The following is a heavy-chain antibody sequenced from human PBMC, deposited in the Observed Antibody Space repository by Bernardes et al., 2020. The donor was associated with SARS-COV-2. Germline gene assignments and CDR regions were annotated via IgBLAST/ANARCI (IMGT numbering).Heavy chain of an antibody. D-gene: IGHD3-22*01. Sequence: SESLSLTCAVYGGSFSGYYWSWIRQPPGKGLEWIGEINHSGSTNYNPSLKSRVTISVDTSKNQFSLKLSSVTAADTAVYYCARRGGDYDSSGIAYWGQGTLVTVSS. V-gene: IGHV4-34*01. CDR2: INHSGST. CDR3: ARRGGDYDSSGIAY. CDR1: GGSFSGYY. J-gene: IGHJ4*02.